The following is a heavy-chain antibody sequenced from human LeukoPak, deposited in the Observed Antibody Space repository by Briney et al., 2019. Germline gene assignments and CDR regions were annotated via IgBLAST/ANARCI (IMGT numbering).Heavy chain of an antibody. CDR1: GFTFSSYS. Sequence: GGSLRLSCAASGFTFSSYSMNWVRQAPGKGLEWVSSISSISSYIYYADSVKGRFTISRDNAKNSLYLQMNSLRAEDTAVYYCAREGSSSPRAYYYYYYGMDVWGQGTTVTVSS. D-gene: IGHD6-13*01. V-gene: IGHV3-21*01. CDR2: ISSISSYI. J-gene: IGHJ6*02. CDR3: AREGSSSPRAYYYYYYGMDV.